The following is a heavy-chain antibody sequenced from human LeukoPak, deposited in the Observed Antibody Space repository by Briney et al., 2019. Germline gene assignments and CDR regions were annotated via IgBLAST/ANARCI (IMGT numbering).Heavy chain of an antibody. D-gene: IGHD6-13*01. J-gene: IGHJ6*04. CDR1: GFTFSSYE. Sequence: GGSLRLSCAASGFTFSSYEMNWVRQAPGKGLEWASYISSSGSTIYYADSVKGRFTISRDNAKNSLYLQMNSLRAEDTAVYYCARVIAAAAYYYGMDVWGKGTTVTVSS. CDR3: ARVIAAAAYYYGMDV. CDR2: ISSSGSTI. V-gene: IGHV3-48*03.